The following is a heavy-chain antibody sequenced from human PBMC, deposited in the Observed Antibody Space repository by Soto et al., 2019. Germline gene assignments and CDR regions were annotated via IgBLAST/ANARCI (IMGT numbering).Heavy chain of an antibody. D-gene: IGHD6-6*01. CDR3: GRTYSSSFWFDP. CDR1: GFSLSNARMG. CDR2: IFSNDEK. J-gene: IGHJ5*02. V-gene: IGHV2-26*01. Sequence: QVTLKESGPVLVKPTENLTLTCTVSGFSLSNARMGVSWIRQPPGKALEWLAHIFSNDEKTYSTTLKSRLTISKDTSKRQVVLTMTNMDPVDTATYYCGRTYSSSFWFDPWGQGTLVTVSS.